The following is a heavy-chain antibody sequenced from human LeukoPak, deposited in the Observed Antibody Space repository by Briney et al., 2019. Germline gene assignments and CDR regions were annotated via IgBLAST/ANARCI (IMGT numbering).Heavy chain of an antibody. Sequence: GASVKVSCKASGGTFSSYAISWVRQAPGQGLEWMGGIIPIFGTANYAQKFQGRVTITADKSTSTAYMELSSLRSEDTAVYYCAVETGLQLPFDYWGQGTLVTVSS. J-gene: IGHJ4*02. D-gene: IGHD5-18*01. V-gene: IGHV1-69*06. CDR2: IIPIFGTA. CDR3: AVETGLQLPFDY. CDR1: GGTFSSYA.